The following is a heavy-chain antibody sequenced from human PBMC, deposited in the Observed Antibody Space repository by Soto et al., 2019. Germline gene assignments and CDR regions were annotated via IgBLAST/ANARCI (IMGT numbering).Heavy chain of an antibody. CDR2: IYYRGST. Sequence: QVPLPESGPGLVKPSQPLSLTCTVSGGSISSGGYYWSWIRPHPGQGLEWIGYIYYRGSTYYHPSLKRRGTISVDTAKNQFPLKLSSVTAADTAVYYCARVSKIRHCSGGSCYSDAFDIWGQGTMVTVSA. J-gene: IGHJ3*02. CDR1: GGSISSGGYY. V-gene: IGHV4-31*03. D-gene: IGHD2-15*01. CDR3: ARVSKIRHCSGGSCYSDAFDI.